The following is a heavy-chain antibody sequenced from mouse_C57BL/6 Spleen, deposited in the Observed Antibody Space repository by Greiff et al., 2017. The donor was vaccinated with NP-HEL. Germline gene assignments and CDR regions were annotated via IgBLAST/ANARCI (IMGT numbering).Heavy chain of an antibody. Sequence: QVHVKQSGAELVKPGASVKISCKASGYAFSSYWMNWVKQRPGKGLEWIGQIYPGDGDTNYNGKFKGKATLTADKSSSTAYMQLSSLTSEDSAVYFCAREDYALGWGQGTLVTVSA. CDR1: GYAFSSYW. D-gene: IGHD2-4*01. V-gene: IGHV1-80*01. J-gene: IGHJ3*01. CDR2: IYPGDGDT. CDR3: AREDYALG.